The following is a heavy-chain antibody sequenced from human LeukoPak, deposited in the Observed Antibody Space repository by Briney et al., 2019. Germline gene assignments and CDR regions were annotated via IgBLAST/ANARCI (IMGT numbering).Heavy chain of an antibody. Sequence: SVKVSCKASGGTFSSYAISWVRQAPGQGLEWMGGIIPIFGTANYAQKFQGRVTITADKSTSTAYMELSSLRSEDSAVYYCARGGSEYQLLNWFDPWGQGTLVTVSS. J-gene: IGHJ5*02. V-gene: IGHV1-69*06. CDR1: GGTFSSYA. CDR3: ARGGSEYQLLNWFDP. D-gene: IGHD2-2*01. CDR2: IIPIFGTA.